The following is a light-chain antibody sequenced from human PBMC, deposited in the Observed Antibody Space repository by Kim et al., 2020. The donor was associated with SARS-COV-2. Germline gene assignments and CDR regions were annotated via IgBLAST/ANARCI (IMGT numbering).Light chain of an antibody. CDR2: GAS. Sequence: SVSPGERATLSCRASRSVSSHLAWYQQKPGQAPRLLIYGASTRATDIPARFSGTGSGTEFTLTISSLQSEDFAVYYCHQYDDWTKTFGQGTKLEI. J-gene: IGKJ2*01. CDR1: RSVSSH. CDR3: HQYDDWTKT. V-gene: IGKV3-15*01.